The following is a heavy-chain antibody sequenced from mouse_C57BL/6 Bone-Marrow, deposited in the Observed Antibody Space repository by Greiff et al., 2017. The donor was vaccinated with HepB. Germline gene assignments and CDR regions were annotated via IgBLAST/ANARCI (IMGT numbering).Heavy chain of an antibody. Sequence: VHVKQSGPELVKPGASVKISCKASGYSFTDYNMNWVKQSNGKSLEWIGVINPNYGTTSYNQKFKGKATLTVDQSSSTAYMQLNSLTSEDSAVYYCARGDYYGKGYAMDYWGQGTSVTVSS. D-gene: IGHD1-1*01. CDR3: ARGDYYGKGYAMDY. V-gene: IGHV1-39*01. CDR2: INPNYGTT. CDR1: GYSFTDYN. J-gene: IGHJ4*01.